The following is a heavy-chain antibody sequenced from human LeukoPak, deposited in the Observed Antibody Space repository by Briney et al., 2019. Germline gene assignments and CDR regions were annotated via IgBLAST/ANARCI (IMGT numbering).Heavy chain of an antibody. Sequence: SVKVSCKASGGTFSSYAISWVRQAPGQGLEWMGGIIPIFGTANYAQKFQGRVTITADESTSTAYTELSSLRSEDTAVYYCARSLVYEQWLVFDYWGQGTLVTVSS. CDR1: GGTFSSYA. J-gene: IGHJ4*02. V-gene: IGHV1-69*13. CDR2: IIPIFGTA. CDR3: ARSLVYEQWLVFDY. D-gene: IGHD6-19*01.